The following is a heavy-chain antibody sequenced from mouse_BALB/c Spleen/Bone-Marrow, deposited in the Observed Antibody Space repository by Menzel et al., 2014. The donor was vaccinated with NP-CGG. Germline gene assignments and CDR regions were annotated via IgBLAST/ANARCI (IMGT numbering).Heavy chain of an antibody. CDR1: GYSFTGYN. V-gene: IGHV1-39*01. J-gene: IGHJ2*01. CDR2: VDPYYGAT. CDR3: ARSYNSFDF. Sequence: EVQLQQSGPELEKPGASVKISCKASGYSFTGYNMNWVKQYNGQSLEWIGNVDPYYGATTYNQKFKGKATLTVDKSSSTAYMRLERLTSEDAAVYYCARSYNSFDFWGRGTTLTVSS.